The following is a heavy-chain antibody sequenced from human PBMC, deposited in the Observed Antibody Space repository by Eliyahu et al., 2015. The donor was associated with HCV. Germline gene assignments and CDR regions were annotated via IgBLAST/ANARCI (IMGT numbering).Heavy chain of an antibody. D-gene: IGHD1-7*01. CDR1: GGTFXSYA. CDR3: AGAASGTTPGVYLY. Sequence: QVQLVQSGAEVKKPGSSVKVSCKASGGTFXSYAISWVRPGPWPGAEWMGGVIPIFGTANYAQKFQGRVTITADKSTSTAYMELSSLRSEDTAVYYCAGAASGTTPGVYLYWGQGTLVTVSS. J-gene: IGHJ4*02. CDR2: VIPIFGTA. V-gene: IGHV1-69*06.